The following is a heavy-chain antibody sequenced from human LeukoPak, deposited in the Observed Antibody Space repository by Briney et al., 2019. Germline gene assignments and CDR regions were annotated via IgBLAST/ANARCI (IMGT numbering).Heavy chain of an antibody. D-gene: IGHD3-3*01. CDR3: ARGRRVSYYDFRSGYYGAFDI. J-gene: IGHJ3*02. V-gene: IGHV4-34*01. CDR2: INHSGST. CDR1: GGSFSGYY. Sequence: SETLSLTCAVYGGSFSGYYWSWIRQPPGKGLEWIGEINHSGSTNYNPSLKSRVTISVDTSKNQFSLKLSSVTAADTAVYYCARGRRVSYYDFRSGYYGAFDIWGQGTMVTVSS.